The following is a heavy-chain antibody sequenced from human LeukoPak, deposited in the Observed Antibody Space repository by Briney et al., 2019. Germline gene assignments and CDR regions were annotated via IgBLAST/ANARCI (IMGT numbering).Heavy chain of an antibody. CDR3: ARDVDSWSGYYPAD. Sequence: PGGSLRLSCAASGFTVSSNYMSWVRQAPGKGLEWVSVIYSGGSTYYADSVKGRFTISRDNSKNTLYLQMNSLRAEDTAVYYCARDVDSWSGYYPADWGQGTLVTVSS. J-gene: IGHJ4*02. V-gene: IGHV3-53*01. D-gene: IGHD3-3*01. CDR2: IYSGGST. CDR1: GFTVSSNY.